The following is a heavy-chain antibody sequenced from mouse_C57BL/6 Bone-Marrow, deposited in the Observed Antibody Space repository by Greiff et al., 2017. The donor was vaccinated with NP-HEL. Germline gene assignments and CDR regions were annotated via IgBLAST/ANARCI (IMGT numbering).Heavy chain of an antibody. CDR1: GFTFSDYG. J-gene: IGHJ1*03. V-gene: IGHV5-15*04. Sequence: DVQLVESGGGLVQPGGSLKLSCAASGFTFSDYGMAWVRQAPRQGPEWVAFISNLAYSIYYADTVTGRFTISRENAKNTLYLEMSSLRSEDTAMYYCARRYYGSYWYFDVWGTGTTVTVSS. CDR2: ISNLAYSI. D-gene: IGHD1-1*01. CDR3: ARRYYGSYWYFDV.